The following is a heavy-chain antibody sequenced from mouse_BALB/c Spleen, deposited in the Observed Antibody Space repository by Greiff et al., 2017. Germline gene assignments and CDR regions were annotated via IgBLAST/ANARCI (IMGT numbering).Heavy chain of an antibody. CDR2: IDPENGNT. CDR1: GFNITDYY. V-gene: IGHV14-1*02. J-gene: IGHJ4*01. D-gene: IGHD2-1*01. Sequence: EVQLVESGAELVRPGALVKLSCKASGFNITDYYMHWVKQRPEQGLEWIGWIDPENGNTIYDPKFQGKASITADTSSNTAYLQLSSLTSEDTAVYCCARGGNWMDYWGQGTSVTVSS. CDR3: ARGGNWMDY.